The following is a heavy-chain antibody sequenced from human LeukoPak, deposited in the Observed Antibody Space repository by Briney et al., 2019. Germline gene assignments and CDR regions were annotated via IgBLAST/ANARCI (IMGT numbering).Heavy chain of an antibody. V-gene: IGHV4-59*01. D-gene: IGHD3-3*01. Sequence: SETLSLTCTVSGGSISSYYWSWLRQPPGKGLEWIGYIYYSGSTKYNPALKSRVTITVDTSKSQFSLKLSSVTAADTAVYYCAREAPLWSGSNYYYYMDVWGKGTTVTVSS. CDR2: IYYSGST. J-gene: IGHJ6*03. CDR3: AREAPLWSGSNYYYYMDV. CDR1: GGSISSYY.